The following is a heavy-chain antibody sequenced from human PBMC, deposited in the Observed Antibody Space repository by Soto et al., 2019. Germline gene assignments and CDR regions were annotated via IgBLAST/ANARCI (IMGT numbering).Heavy chain of an antibody. CDR1: GYTFTSYD. J-gene: IGHJ6*03. Sequence: ASVKVSCKASGYTFTSYDINWVRQATGQGLEWMGWMNPNSGNTGYAQKFQGRVTMTRNTSISTAYMELSSLRSEDTAVYYCARAWVRKLRYFDWSKWVYTDVWGKGTTVTVSS. V-gene: IGHV1-8*01. CDR2: MNPNSGNT. CDR3: ARAWVRKLRYFDWSKWVYTDV. D-gene: IGHD3-9*01.